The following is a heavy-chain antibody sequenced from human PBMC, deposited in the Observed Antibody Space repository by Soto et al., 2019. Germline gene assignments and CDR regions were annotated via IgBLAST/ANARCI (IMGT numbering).Heavy chain of an antibody. CDR3: AREPATAKPEGVDF. J-gene: IGHJ4*02. CDR2: INPNSGGT. CDR1: GYTFSDYY. D-gene: IGHD1-1*01. Sequence: QVQLVQSGAEVRKPGASVKVSCKASGYTFSDYYIHWVRQAPGQGLEWMGWINPNSGGTKYAPKFQGGVTMTGDTSITTAYRELSRLRSGDTAVYYCAREPATAKPEGVDFWGQGTLVTVSS. V-gene: IGHV1-2*02.